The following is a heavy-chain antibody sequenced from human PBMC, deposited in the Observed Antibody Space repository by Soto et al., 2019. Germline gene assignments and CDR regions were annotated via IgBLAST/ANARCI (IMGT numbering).Heavy chain of an antibody. Sequence: EVQLLESGGGLVQPGGSLRLSCAASGFVFSSYAMSWVRQAPGKGLEWVSTISGSGGNTYYADSVKGRFTISRDNSKNTLYLPMNSLRAEDTALYSCAKDPRLHYYGSWSSSYWGQGTLVTVSS. J-gene: IGHJ4*02. D-gene: IGHD3-10*01. CDR3: AKDPRLHYYGSWSSSY. CDR1: GFVFSSYA. V-gene: IGHV3-23*01. CDR2: ISGSGGNT.